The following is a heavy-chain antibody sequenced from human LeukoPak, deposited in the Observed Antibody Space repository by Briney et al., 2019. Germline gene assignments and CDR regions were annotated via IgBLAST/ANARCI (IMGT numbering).Heavy chain of an antibody. CDR3: AKGGTMVRAPFDY. CDR2: ISWNSGSI. D-gene: IGHD3-10*01. V-gene: IGHV3-9*03. Sequence: GGSLRLSCAASGFTFDDYAMHWVRQAPGKGLEWVSGISWNSGSIGYADSVKGRFTISRDNAKNSLYLQMNSLRAEDMALYYCAKGGTMVRAPFDYWGQGTLVTVSS. J-gene: IGHJ4*02. CDR1: GFTFDDYA.